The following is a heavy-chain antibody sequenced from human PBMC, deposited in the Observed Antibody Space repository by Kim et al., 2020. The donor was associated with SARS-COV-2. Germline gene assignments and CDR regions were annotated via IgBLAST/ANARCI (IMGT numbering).Heavy chain of an antibody. CDR2: IYPGDSDT. CDR1: GYSFTSYW. V-gene: IGHV5-51*01. CDR3: ARGRGSGSSHYYYYSMDV. Sequence: GESLKISCKGSGYSFTSYWIGWVRQMPGKGLEWMGIIYPGDSDTRYSPSFQGQVTISADKSISTAYLQWSSLKASDTAMYYCARGRGSGSSHYYYYSMDVWGQGTTVTVSS. J-gene: IGHJ6*02. D-gene: IGHD3-10*01.